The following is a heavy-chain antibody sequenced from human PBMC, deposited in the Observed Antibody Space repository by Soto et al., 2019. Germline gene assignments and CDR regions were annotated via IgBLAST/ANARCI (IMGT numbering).Heavy chain of an antibody. D-gene: IGHD5-12*01. CDR3: ARGQYRYDDAFDI. CDR1: GGSFSGYY. CDR2: INHSGST. V-gene: IGHV4-34*01. J-gene: IGHJ3*02. Sequence: SETLSLTCAVYGGSFSGYYWSWIRQPPGKGLEWIGEINHSGSTNYNPSLKGRVTISVDTSKNQFSLKLSSVTAADTAVYYCARGQYRYDDAFDIWGQGTMVTVSS.